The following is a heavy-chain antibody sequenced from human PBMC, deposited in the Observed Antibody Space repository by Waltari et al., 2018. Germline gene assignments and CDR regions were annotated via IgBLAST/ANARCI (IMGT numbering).Heavy chain of an antibody. D-gene: IGHD3-22*01. CDR1: GFTFSSYE. CDR2: ISDSVTII. V-gene: IGHV3-48*03. J-gene: IGHJ3*02. CDR3: AGGTGNYYDGFDI. Sequence: ERQLVESGGGSVQPGGSLRLSCQASGFTFSSYEMKWVRQAPGKWLECVSYISDSVTIIYYGDSVKGRCTISRDNAKKSLYLQMNSLRADDTAIYYRAGGTGNYYDGFDIWGQGTMVMVSS.